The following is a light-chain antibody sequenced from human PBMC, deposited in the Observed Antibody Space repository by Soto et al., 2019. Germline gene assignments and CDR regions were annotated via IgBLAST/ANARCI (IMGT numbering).Light chain of an antibody. J-gene: IGKJ1*01. Sequence: AIQMTQSPSFLSASVGDRVIISCRASQDIRNNLGWYQHKPGKAPKVLISASSILQSGVPSRFSGSGSGTEFTLTISCLQSEDFATYYCQQYYSYPRTFGQGTKVDIK. CDR3: QQYYSYPRT. V-gene: IGKV1-6*01. CDR1: QDIRNN. CDR2: ASS.